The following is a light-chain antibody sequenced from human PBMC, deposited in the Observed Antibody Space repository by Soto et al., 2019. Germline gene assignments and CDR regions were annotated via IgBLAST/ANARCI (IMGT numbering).Light chain of an antibody. V-gene: IGKV3D-15*01. J-gene: IGKJ5*01. CDR1: QRVSSN. CDR3: QQYNNWPPIT. CDR2: GAS. Sequence: EIVLTQSPATLSVSPGERATLSCRASQRVSSNLAWYQQKPGQAPRLVIYGASIRATGIPARFSGSGSGTEFTLTISSLQSEDFAVYYCQQYNNWPPITFGQGTRLEIK.